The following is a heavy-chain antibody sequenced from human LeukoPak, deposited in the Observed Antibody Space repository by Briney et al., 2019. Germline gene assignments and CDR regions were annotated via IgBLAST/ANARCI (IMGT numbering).Heavy chain of an antibody. CDR2: ISSSSSTI. Sequence: GGSLRLSCAASGFTFSSYSMNWVRQAPGKGLEWVSYISSSSSTIYYADSVKGRFTISRDNAKNSLYLQMNSLRAEDTAIYYCVRARYTYGNNWFDPWGQGTLVTVSS. D-gene: IGHD5-18*01. CDR1: GFTFSSYS. CDR3: VRARYTYGNNWFDP. J-gene: IGHJ5*02. V-gene: IGHV3-48*04.